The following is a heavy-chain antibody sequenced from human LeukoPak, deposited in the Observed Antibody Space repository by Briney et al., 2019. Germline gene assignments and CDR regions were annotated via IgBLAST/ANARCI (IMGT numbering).Heavy chain of an antibody. Sequence: GGSLRLSCAASGFTFSSYDMHWVRQPTGGGLEWVSGIGTAGDTYYADSVKGRFTISRDNSKNTLYLQMNSLRAEDTAVYYCAKDKVVGATTYFDYWGQGTLVTVSS. V-gene: IGHV3-13*01. J-gene: IGHJ4*02. CDR2: IGTAGDT. CDR3: AKDKVVGATTYFDY. D-gene: IGHD1-26*01. CDR1: GFTFSSYD.